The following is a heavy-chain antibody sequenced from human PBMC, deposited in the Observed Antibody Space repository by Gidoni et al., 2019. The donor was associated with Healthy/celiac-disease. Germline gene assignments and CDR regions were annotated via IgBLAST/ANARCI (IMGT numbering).Heavy chain of an antibody. J-gene: IGHJ4*02. V-gene: IGHV1-69*01. CDR2: IIPIFGTA. CDR1: GGTFSSYA. Sequence: QVQLVQSGAEVKKPGSSVKVSCKASGGTFSSYAISWVRQAPGQGLEWMGGIIPIFGTANYAQKFQGRVTITADESTSTAYMELSSLRSEDTAVYYCARRSREKFQSHNDHGYFDYWGQGTLVTVSS. D-gene: IGHD1-1*01. CDR3: ARRSREKFQSHNDHGYFDY.